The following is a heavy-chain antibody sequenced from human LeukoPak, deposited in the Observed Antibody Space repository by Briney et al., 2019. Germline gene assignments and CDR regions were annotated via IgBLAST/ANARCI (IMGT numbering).Heavy chain of an antibody. CDR2: INHSGST. J-gene: IGHJ6*02. Sequence: SSETLSLTCAVYGGSFSGYYWSWIRQPPGKGLEWIGEINHSGSTNYNPSLKSRVTISVDTSKNQFSLKLSSVTAADTAVYYCASGDYGDYVPYYGMDVWGQGTTVTVSS. D-gene: IGHD4-17*01. CDR1: GGSFSGYY. V-gene: IGHV4-34*01. CDR3: ASGDYGDYVPYYGMDV.